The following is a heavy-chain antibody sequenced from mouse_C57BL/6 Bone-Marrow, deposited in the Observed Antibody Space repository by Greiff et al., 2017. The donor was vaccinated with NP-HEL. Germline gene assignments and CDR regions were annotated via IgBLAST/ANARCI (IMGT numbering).Heavy chain of an antibody. V-gene: IGHV1-52*01. Sequence: VQLQQPGAELVRPGSSVKLSCKASGYTFTSYWMHWVKQRPIQGLEWIGNIDPSDSETHYNQKFKDKATLTVDKSSSTAYMQLSSLTSEDSAVYYCARWDYRYWYFDVWGTGTTVTVSS. D-gene: IGHD2-12*01. J-gene: IGHJ1*03. CDR1: GYTFTSYW. CDR2: IDPSDSET. CDR3: ARWDYRYWYFDV.